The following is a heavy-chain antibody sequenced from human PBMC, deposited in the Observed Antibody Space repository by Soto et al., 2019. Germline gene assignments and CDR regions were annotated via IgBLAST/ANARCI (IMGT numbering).Heavy chain of an antibody. CDR2: IYYSGST. D-gene: IGHD3-3*01. CDR3: ARDRATDFWSGLIRARQYGMDV. Sequence: PSETLSLTCTVSGGSISSGDYYWSWIRQPPGKGLEWIGYIYYSGSTYYNPSLKSRVTISVDTSKNQFSLKLSSVTAADTAVYYCARDRATDFWSGLIRARQYGMDVWGQGTTVTVSS. V-gene: IGHV4-30-4*01. CDR1: GGSISSGDYY. J-gene: IGHJ6*02.